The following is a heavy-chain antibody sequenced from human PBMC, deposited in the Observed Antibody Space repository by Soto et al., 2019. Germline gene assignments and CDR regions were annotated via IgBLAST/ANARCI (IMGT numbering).Heavy chain of an antibody. CDR3: AKGYYSGYDLAYFDY. CDR1: GFPFSDHA. CDR2: ITGRGDST. J-gene: IGHJ4*02. D-gene: IGHD5-12*01. V-gene: IGHV3-23*01. Sequence: GGSLRLSCAASGFPFSDHAMHWVRQTPGKGLEWVSAITGRGDSTYYADSVKGRFTISRDNSKSTLYLQMMSLRAEDTAVYYCAKGYYSGYDLAYFDYWGQGTLVTVSS.